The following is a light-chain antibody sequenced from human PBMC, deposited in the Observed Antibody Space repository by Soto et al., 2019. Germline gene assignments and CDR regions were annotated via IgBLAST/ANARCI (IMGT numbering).Light chain of an antibody. CDR1: QTISSH. Sequence: IPMTQSPSSPFASVRDRVLITCRASQTISSHLNWYQQKPGKAPNLLVYAASSLQSGVPSRFTGSGSGTDFTLTISSLQPDDVATYYCQQYNDYSWTFGQGTKVDIK. J-gene: IGKJ1*01. CDR3: QQYNDYSWT. V-gene: IGKV1-39*01. CDR2: AAS.